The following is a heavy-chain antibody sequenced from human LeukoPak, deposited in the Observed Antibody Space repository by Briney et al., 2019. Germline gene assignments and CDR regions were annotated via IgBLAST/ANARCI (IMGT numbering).Heavy chain of an antibody. V-gene: IGHV5-51*01. CDR2: IYPAGSET. CDR1: GYSFTSYW. D-gene: IGHD2-15*01. CDR3: ARRIYTSVWFDP. Sequence: GESLKISCKGSGYSFTSYWIGWVRQMPGKGLEWMGIIYPAGSETVYNPSFEGQVTISVDKSTSTAYPQWSTLKTSDTAIYYCARRIYTSVWFDPWGQGTLVSVSS. J-gene: IGHJ5*02.